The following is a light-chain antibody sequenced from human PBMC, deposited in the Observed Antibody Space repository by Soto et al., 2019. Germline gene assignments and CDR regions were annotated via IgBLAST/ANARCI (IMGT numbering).Light chain of an antibody. Sequence: EIVLTQSPGTLSLSPGERATLSCWASQSVSSSFLAWYQQKPGQAPRLLIYGASTRATGIPDRFSGSGSGTAFTLTISRLQPQDFAVYYCQQYGTSPCTFGQGTKLDIK. CDR1: QSVSSSF. V-gene: IGKV3-20*01. CDR3: QQYGTSPCT. CDR2: GAS. J-gene: IGKJ2*02.